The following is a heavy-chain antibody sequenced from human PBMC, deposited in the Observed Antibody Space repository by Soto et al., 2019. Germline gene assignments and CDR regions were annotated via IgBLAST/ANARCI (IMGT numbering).Heavy chain of an antibody. CDR3: ARGPFEYYGMDV. Sequence: GGSLRLSCAASGFTVSGNYMSWVRQAPGKGLERVSIIYSGGSTYYADSVKGRFTISRDSSKNTLYLQMNSLRAEDTAMYYCARGPFEYYGMDVWGQGTTVTVSS. CDR2: IYSGGST. CDR1: GFTVSGNY. V-gene: IGHV3-53*01. J-gene: IGHJ6*02.